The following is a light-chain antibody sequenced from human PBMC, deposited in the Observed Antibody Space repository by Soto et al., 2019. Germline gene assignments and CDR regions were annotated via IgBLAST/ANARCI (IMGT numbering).Light chain of an antibody. Sequence: EIVMTQSPATLSVSPGERATLSCRASQSVSSNLAWYQQKPGQAPRLLIYGASTRATGIPARFSGSGSGTEVTITISSLQYEDFAVFYCQQYNNWPPGTFGQGTKVEIK. J-gene: IGKJ1*01. CDR3: QQYNNWPPGT. CDR2: GAS. CDR1: QSVSSN. V-gene: IGKV3-15*01.